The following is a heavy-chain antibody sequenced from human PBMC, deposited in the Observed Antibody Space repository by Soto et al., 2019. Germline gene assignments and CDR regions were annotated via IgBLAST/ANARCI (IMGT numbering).Heavy chain of an antibody. CDR1: GFTFISYS. V-gene: IGHV3-48*01. CDR3: ARDLRYYYGSGSYSAQPGSLDY. J-gene: IGHJ4*02. CDR2: ISSSSSTI. Sequence: EVQLVESGGGLVQPGGSLRLSCAASGFTFISYSMNWVRQAPGKGPEWVSYISSSSSTIYYADSVKGRFTISRDNAQNSLYLQMNSLRAEDTAVYYCARDLRYYYGSGSYSAQPGSLDYWGQGILVAVSS. D-gene: IGHD3-10*01.